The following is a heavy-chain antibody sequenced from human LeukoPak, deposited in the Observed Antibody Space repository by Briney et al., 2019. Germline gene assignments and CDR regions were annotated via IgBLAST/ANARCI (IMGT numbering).Heavy chain of an antibody. V-gene: IGHV3-21*01. CDR3: ARDSWNYNGWYYFEY. D-gene: IGHD1-7*01. Sequence: GGSLRLSFAASEFTFSSYVMTWVRQAPGKGLEWVSSISSSSNYIYYADSVKGRFTISRDNAKNSLYLQMNSLRAEDTAVYYCARDSWNYNGWYYFEYWGQGTLVTVSS. CDR2: ISSSSNYI. CDR1: EFTFSSYV. J-gene: IGHJ4*02.